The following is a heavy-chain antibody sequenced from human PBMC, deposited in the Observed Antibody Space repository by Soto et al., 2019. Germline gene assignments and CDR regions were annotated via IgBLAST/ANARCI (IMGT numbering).Heavy chain of an antibody. CDR3: ARDRVGVPAARLGYYGMDV. CDR2: ISSSGSTI. Sequence: GSLRLSCAASGFTFSSYEMNWVRQAPGKGLEWVSYISSSGSTIYYADSVKGRFTISRDNAKNSLYLQMNSLRAEDTAVYYCARDRVGVPAARLGYYGMDVWGQGTTVTVSS. V-gene: IGHV3-48*03. CDR1: GFTFSSYE. J-gene: IGHJ6*02. D-gene: IGHD2-2*01.